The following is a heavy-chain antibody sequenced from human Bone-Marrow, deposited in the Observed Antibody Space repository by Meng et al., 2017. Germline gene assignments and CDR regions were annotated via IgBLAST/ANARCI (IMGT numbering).Heavy chain of an antibody. CDR3: ARAFYDSSGYYYYGMDV. V-gene: IGHV4-34*01. CDR2: INHSGST. Sequence: SETLSLTCAVYGGSFSCYYWSWIRQPPGKGLEWIGEINHSGSTNYNPSLKSRVTISVDTSKNQFSLKLSSVTAADTAVYYCARAFYDSSGYYYYGMDVWGQGTTVTVSS. D-gene: IGHD3-22*01. CDR1: GGSFSCYY. J-gene: IGHJ6*02.